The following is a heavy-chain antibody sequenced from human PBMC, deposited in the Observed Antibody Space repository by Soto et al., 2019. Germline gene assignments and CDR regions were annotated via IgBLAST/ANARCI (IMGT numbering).Heavy chain of an antibody. Sequence: PSETLSLTCTVSGGSISSYYWSWIRQPPGKGLEWIGYIYYSGSTNYNPSLKSRVTISVDTSKNQFSLKLSSVTAADTAVYYCARQAGDYDSSGYYHPWGQGTLVTVS. D-gene: IGHD3-22*01. CDR3: ARQAGDYDSSGYYHP. V-gene: IGHV4-59*08. CDR1: GGSISSYY. J-gene: IGHJ5*02. CDR2: IYYSGST.